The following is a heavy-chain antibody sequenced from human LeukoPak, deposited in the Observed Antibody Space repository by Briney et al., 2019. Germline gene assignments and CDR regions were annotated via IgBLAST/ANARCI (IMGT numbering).Heavy chain of an antibody. CDR2: TSAYNGNT. D-gene: IGHD3-22*01. CDR3: ARDQGYYDSSGYPH. CDR1: GYTFTSYG. J-gene: IGHJ4*02. V-gene: IGHV1-18*01. Sequence: ASVKVSCKASGYTFTSYGISWVRQAPGQGLEWMGWTSAYNGNTNYAQKLQGRVTMTTDTSTSTAYMELRSLRSDDTAVYYCARDQGYYDSSGYPHWGQGTLVTVSS.